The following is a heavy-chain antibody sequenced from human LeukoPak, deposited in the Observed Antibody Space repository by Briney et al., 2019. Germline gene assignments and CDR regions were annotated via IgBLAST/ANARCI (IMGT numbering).Heavy chain of an antibody. J-gene: IGHJ6*03. D-gene: IGHD3-3*01. V-gene: IGHV4-59*01. Sequence: SETLSLTCTVSGGSISSYYWSWIRQPPGKGLEWIGYSYYSGSTNYNPSLKSRVTISVDTSKNQFSLKLSSVTAADTAVYYCARAIFGVVIIPPPYYMDVWGKGTTVTVSS. CDR1: GGSISSYY. CDR3: ARAIFGVVIIPPPYYMDV. CDR2: SYYSGST.